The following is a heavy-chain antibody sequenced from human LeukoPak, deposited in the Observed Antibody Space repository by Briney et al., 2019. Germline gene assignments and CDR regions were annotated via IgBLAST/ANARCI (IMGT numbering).Heavy chain of an antibody. CDR1: GFTFSSYT. J-gene: IGHJ4*02. V-gene: IGHV3-21*01. Sequence: GGSLRLSCAASGFTFSSYTMNWVRQAPGRGLEWVSCISSSSTYMLYADSAKGRFTISRDNAKNSLYLQMNSLRAEDTAVYYCASHSSSWYGFDYWGQGTLVTVSS. D-gene: IGHD6-13*01. CDR2: ISSSSTYM. CDR3: ASHSSSWYGFDY.